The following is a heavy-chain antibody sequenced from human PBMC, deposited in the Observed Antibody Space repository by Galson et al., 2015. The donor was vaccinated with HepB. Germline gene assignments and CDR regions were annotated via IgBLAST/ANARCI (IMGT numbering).Heavy chain of an antibody. CDR2: ISYDGSNK. D-gene: IGHD6-19*01. CDR3: AKDSRIAVAVRDGPYYYYGMDV. Sequence: SLRLSCAASGFTFSSYAMSWVRQAPGKGLEWVAVISYDGSNKYYADSVKGRFTISRDNSKSTLYLQMNSLRAEDTAVYYCAKDSRIAVAVRDGPYYYYGMDVWGQGTTVTVSS. J-gene: IGHJ6*02. V-gene: IGHV3-30*18. CDR1: GFTFSSYA.